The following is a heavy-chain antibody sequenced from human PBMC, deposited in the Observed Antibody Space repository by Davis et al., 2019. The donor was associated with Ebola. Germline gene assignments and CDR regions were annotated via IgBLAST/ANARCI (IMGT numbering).Heavy chain of an antibody. V-gene: IGHV4-34*01. D-gene: IGHD2-15*01. J-gene: IGHJ3*02. CDR2: INHSGST. CDR1: GGSFSGYY. Sequence: SETLSLTCAVYGGSFSGYYWSWIRQPPGKGLEWIGEINHSGSTNYNPSLKSRVTISVDTSKNQFSLKLCSVTAADTAVYYCARGSNRNIVVVVAATLADAFDIWGQGTMVTVSS. CDR3: ARGSNRNIVVVVAATLADAFDI.